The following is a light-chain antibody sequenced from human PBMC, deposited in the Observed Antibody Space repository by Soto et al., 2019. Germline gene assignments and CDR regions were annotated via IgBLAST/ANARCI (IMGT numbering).Light chain of an antibody. J-gene: IGKJ1*01. CDR1: QSVSNN. CDR3: QTYDKAPWT. Sequence: EIVMTQSPATLSVSPGERATLSCRASQSVSNNLAWFQQKPGQAPRLLIYGASTLQSGVPSRFSASGSGTDFILTISALQSEDVGTYFCQTYDKAPWTFGPGTRV. CDR2: GAS. V-gene: IGKV3-15*01.